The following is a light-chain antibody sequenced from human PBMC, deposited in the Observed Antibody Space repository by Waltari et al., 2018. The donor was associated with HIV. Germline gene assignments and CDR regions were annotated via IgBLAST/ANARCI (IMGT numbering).Light chain of an antibody. J-gene: IGLJ1*01. Sequence: QSALTQPPSVSGSPGQSVTISCTGTTSDVGYYNYVSWYQQYPGKAPKLIIFDVNQRPSGVPERFSGSKSGNPASLTISGLQTADEADYFCCAYAAGHVSYVFGNGTAVAVL. CDR2: DVN. CDR1: TSDVGYYNY. V-gene: IGLV2-11*01. CDR3: CAYAAGHVSYV.